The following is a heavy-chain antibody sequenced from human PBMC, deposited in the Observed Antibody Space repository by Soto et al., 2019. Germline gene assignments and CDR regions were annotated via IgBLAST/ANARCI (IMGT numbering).Heavy chain of an antibody. CDR3: ARLCSGGSCYPYYYYGMDV. D-gene: IGHD2-15*01. Sequence: GESLKISCKGSGYRFTSYWIAWVRQLPGKGLEFMGIIYPGDFDTRYNPSFQGQVTISVDNSISTAYLQWSSLKASDTAMYYCARLCSGGSCYPYYYYGMDVWGQGTTVTVSS. CDR1: GYRFTSYW. V-gene: IGHV5-51*01. J-gene: IGHJ6*02. CDR2: IYPGDFDT.